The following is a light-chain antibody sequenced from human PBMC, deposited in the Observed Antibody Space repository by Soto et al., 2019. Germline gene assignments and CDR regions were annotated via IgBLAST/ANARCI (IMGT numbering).Light chain of an antibody. CDR1: SSDVGGYNY. Sequence: QSALTQPASVSGSPGQSITISCTGTSSDVGGYNYVSWYQQHPGKAPKLMIYDVTNRPSGVSNRFSGSKSGNMASLTISGLQAEDEADYYCSSYTSSSTPLVFGGGTKLTVL. V-gene: IGLV2-14*01. J-gene: IGLJ3*02. CDR3: SSYTSSSTPLV. CDR2: DVT.